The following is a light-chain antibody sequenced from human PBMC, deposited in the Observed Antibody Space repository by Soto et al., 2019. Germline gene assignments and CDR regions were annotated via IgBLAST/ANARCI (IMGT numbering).Light chain of an antibody. CDR2: DVS. Sequence: QSALTQPRSVSGSPGQSVTISCTGTSSDVGGYNYVSWYQQHPGKAPKLILYDVSKRPSGVPDRFSGSKSGNTASLTISGLQAEDEADYYCCSYAGSYTHVFGTGTKFTVL. CDR3: CSYAGSYTHV. V-gene: IGLV2-11*01. CDR1: SSDVGGYNY. J-gene: IGLJ1*01.